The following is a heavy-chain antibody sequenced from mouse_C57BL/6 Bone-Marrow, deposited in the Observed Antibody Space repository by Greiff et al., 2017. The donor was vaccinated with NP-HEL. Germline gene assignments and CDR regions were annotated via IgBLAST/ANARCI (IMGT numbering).Heavy chain of an antibody. V-gene: IGHV5-9*01. CDR2: ISGGGGNT. Sequence: EVQGVESGGGLVKPGGSLKLSCAASGFTFSSYTMSWVRQTPEKRLEWVATISGGGGNTYYPDSVKGRFTISRDNAKNTLYLQMSSLRSEDTALYYCARCYYGSDYWGQGTTLTVSS. CDR1: GFTFSSYT. D-gene: IGHD1-1*01. J-gene: IGHJ2*01. CDR3: ARCYYGSDY.